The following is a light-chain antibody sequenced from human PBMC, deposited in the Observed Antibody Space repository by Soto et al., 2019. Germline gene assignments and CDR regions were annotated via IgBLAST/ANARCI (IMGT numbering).Light chain of an antibody. CDR2: AAS. V-gene: IGKV1-39*01. J-gene: IGKJ1*01. Sequence: DIQMTQSPSSLNASIGDRVTITCRASQSIESYLNWYRQKAGKAPELLMYAASRLQSGVPSRFSGSGSGADVTLTISGLQPEDFAPYYCQQSYSAPRTFGQGTKVEI. CDR3: QQSYSAPRT. CDR1: QSIESY.